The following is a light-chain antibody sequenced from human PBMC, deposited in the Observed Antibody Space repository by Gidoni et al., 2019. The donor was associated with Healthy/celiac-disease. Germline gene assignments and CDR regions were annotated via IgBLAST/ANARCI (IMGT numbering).Light chain of an antibody. V-gene: IGKV3-11*01. J-gene: IGKJ2*01. Sequence: DIVLTQSPATLSLSPGERATLSCRAGQSVSSYLAWYQQKPGQAPRLLIYDASNRATGIPARFSGSGSGTDFTLTISSLETEDFAVYYCQQRSNWPPFTFGQGTKLEIK. CDR2: DAS. CDR3: QQRSNWPPFT. CDR1: QSVSSY.